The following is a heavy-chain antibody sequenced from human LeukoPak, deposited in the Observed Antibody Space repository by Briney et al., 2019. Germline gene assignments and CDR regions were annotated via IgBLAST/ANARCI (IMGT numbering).Heavy chain of an antibody. V-gene: IGHV4-59*01. CDR3: ARGGLTGGFDY. D-gene: IGHD1-14*01. Sequence: SETLSLTCTVSGDSISSYYWSWIRQPPGKGLEWIGCIYYSGNTNYNPSLKSRVTISIDTSKNQFSLKLSSVTAADTAVYYCARGGLTGGFDYWGQGTLVTVSS. CDR1: GDSISSYY. CDR2: IYYSGNT. J-gene: IGHJ4*02.